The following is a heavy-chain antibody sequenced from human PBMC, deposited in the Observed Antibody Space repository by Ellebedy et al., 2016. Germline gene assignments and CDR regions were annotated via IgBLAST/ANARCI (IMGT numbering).Heavy chain of an antibody. D-gene: IGHD3-16*01. CDR1: GFTFRNFF. Sequence: GESLKISXATSGFTFRNFFMSWVRQTPGKGLEWVATISGDGGSTNFADSVKGRFTISRDNSKNTVYLQMNSLRGEDTAVYYCARGVGGTSLNWFDPWGQGTLVTVSS. V-gene: IGHV3-23*01. CDR3: ARGVGGTSLNWFDP. J-gene: IGHJ5*02. CDR2: ISGDGGST.